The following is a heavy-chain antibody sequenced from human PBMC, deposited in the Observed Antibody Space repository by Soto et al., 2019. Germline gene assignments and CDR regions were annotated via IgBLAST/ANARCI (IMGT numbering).Heavy chain of an antibody. D-gene: IGHD2-15*01. V-gene: IGHV4-39*01. J-gene: IGHJ3*02. CDR2: THKIGST. Sequence: SETLSLTCTVSGGFGNYYWGWFRQPPGKGLDWIGSTHKIGSTYYSPSLKSRLNLSADMSKNQLSLRLRSVAAADTAVYYCARQGSCSGDNRFSFLYSFDMWGQGTMVTVSS. CDR1: GGFGNYY. CDR3: ARQGSCSGDNRFSFLYSFDM.